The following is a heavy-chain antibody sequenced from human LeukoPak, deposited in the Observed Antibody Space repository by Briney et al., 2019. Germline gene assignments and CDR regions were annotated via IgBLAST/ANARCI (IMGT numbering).Heavy chain of an antibody. D-gene: IGHD2-15*01. J-gene: IGHJ3*02. Sequence: PSQTLSLTCTVSGGSISSGSYYWSWIRQPAGKGLDWIGRIYSSRSTNYNPSLKSRVTISVDTSKNQFSLKLSSVTAADTAVYYCARLTVVVVAATPGAFDIWGQGTMVTVSS. CDR3: ARLTVVVVAATPGAFDI. V-gene: IGHV4-61*02. CDR1: GGSISSGSYY. CDR2: IYSSRST.